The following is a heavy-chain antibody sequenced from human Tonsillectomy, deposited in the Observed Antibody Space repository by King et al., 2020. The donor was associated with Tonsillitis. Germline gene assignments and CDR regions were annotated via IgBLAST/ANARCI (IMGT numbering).Heavy chain of an antibody. V-gene: IGHV3-30*02. CDR1: GFIFNTYG. CDR3: AKDAGGCYGY. CDR2: IRYDGSNK. D-gene: IGHD3-16*01. J-gene: IGHJ4*02. Sequence: VQLVESGGGVVQPGGSLRLSCAASGFIFNTYGMHWVRQAPGKGLEWVAFIRYDGSNKYYADSVKGRFTISRDNSKNTLYLQMNSLGPEDTAVYYCAKDAGGCYGYWGQGTLVTVSS.